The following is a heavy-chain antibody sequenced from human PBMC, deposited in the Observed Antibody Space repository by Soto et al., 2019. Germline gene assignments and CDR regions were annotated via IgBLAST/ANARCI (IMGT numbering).Heavy chain of an antibody. D-gene: IGHD3-3*01. Sequence: ASVKVSCKSSGYTFTTYDINWVRQAPGQGLEWLGWMDPNSGSTGYAQNFQGRITMTRNISSNTAHMELSSLQSEDTAVYYCARERKFDFWRKGLDVWGQGTTVTVSS. CDR1: GYTFTTYD. CDR2: MDPNSGST. J-gene: IGHJ6*02. V-gene: IGHV1-8*01. CDR3: ARERKFDFWRKGLDV.